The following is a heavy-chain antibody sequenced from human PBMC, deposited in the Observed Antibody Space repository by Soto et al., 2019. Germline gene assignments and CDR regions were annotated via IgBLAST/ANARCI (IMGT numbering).Heavy chain of an antibody. J-gene: IGHJ6*02. Sequence: QVQLQQWGAGLLKPSETLSLTCAVYGGSFSGYYWSWIRQPPGKGLEWIGEINHSGSTNYNPSLKSRVTISVDTSKNQFSLKLSSVTAADTAVYYCATLRSGYNYYYYYGMDVWGQGTTVIVSS. V-gene: IGHV4-34*01. D-gene: IGHD3-3*01. CDR3: ATLRSGYNYYYYYGMDV. CDR2: INHSGST. CDR1: GGSFSGYY.